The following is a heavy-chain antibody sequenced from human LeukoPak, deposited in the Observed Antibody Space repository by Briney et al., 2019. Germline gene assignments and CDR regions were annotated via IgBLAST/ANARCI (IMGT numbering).Heavy chain of an antibody. CDR2: LSYDGYTK. CDR1: GFTFSSYG. J-gene: IGHJ3*02. D-gene: IGHD2-21*02. CDR3: ARENPSMTLSLDI. V-gene: IGHV3-30*19. Sequence: GGSLRLSCAASGFTFSSYGMHWARQAPGEGLEWAAVLSYDGYTKYYADSVRGRFTISRDTSTNTLYLQMNSLRSEDTAVYYCARENPSMTLSLDIWGQGTMVTVFS.